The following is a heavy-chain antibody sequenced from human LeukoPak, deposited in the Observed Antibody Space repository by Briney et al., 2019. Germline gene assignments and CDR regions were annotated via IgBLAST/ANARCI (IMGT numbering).Heavy chain of an antibody. Sequence: ASVKVSCKASGYTFTSYGISWVRQAPGQGLEWMGWISAYNGNTNYAQKLQGRVTMTTDTSTSTAYMELRSLRSDDTAAYYCARCGSYYVSSTFDYWGQGTLVTVSS. J-gene: IGHJ4*02. CDR2: ISAYNGNT. V-gene: IGHV1-18*01. D-gene: IGHD1-26*01. CDR1: GYTFTSYG. CDR3: ARCGSYYVSSTFDY.